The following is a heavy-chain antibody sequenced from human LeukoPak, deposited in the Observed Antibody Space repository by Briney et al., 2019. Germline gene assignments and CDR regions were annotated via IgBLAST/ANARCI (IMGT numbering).Heavy chain of an antibody. Sequence: GGSLRLSCAASGFTFSDYYMSWIRQAPGKGLEWVSYISSSGSTIYYADSVKGRFTISRDNAKNSLYLQMNSLRAEDTAVYYCARTPTIYYSNPLRYFDYWGLGTLVTVSS. J-gene: IGHJ4*02. CDR1: GFTFSDYY. V-gene: IGHV3-11*01. CDR3: ARTPTIYYSNPLRYFDY. CDR2: ISSSGSTI. D-gene: IGHD4-11*01.